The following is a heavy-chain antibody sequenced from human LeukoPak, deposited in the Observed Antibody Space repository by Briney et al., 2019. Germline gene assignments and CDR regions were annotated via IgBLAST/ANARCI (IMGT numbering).Heavy chain of an antibody. J-gene: IGHJ4*02. CDR2: ISGSGGST. Sequence: GGSLRLSCAASGFTFSSYAMSWVRQAPGKGLEWVSAISGSGGSTYYADSVKGRFTISGDNSKNTLYLQMNSLRAEDTAVYYCAKGEIAAAGMKTFDYWGQGTLVTVSS. CDR3: AKGEIAAAGMKTFDY. D-gene: IGHD6-13*01. CDR1: GFTFSSYA. V-gene: IGHV3-23*01.